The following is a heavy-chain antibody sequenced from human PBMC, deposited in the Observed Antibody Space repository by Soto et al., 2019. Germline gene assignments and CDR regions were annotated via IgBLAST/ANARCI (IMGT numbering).Heavy chain of an antibody. D-gene: IGHD3-3*01. Sequence: QVQLQESGPGLVKPSQTLSLTCTVSGGSISSGGYYWSWIRQHPGKGLEWIGYIYYSGSIYYNPSLKSRVTISVDTSKNQFSLKLSSVTAADTAVYYCASHGYDFWSEHYGMDVWGQGTTVTVSS. CDR2: IYYSGSI. V-gene: IGHV4-31*03. CDR1: GGSISSGGYY. J-gene: IGHJ6*02. CDR3: ASHGYDFWSEHYGMDV.